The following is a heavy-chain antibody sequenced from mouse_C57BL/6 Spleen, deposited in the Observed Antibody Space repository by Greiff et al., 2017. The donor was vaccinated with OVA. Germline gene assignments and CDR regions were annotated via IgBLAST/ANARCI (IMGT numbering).Heavy chain of an antibody. J-gene: IGHJ4*01. V-gene: IGHV5-4*01. CDR1: GFTFSSYA. D-gene: IGHD1-1*01. CDR3: ARDRAYYGSSSAMDD. Sequence: EVQLVESGGGLVKPGGSLKLSCAASGFTFSSYAMSWVRQTPEKRLEWVATISDGGGYTYYPDNVKGRFTISRDNAKNNLYLQMSHLKSEDTAMYYCARDRAYYGSSSAMDDWGQGTSVTVSS. CDR2: ISDGGGYT.